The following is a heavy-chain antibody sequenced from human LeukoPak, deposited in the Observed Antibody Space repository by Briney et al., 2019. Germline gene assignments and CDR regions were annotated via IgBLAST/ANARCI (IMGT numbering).Heavy chain of an antibody. D-gene: IGHD5-18*01. CDR1: GYTFTGYY. Sequence: ASVKVSCKASGYTFTGYYMHWVRQAPGQGLEWMGWINPNSGGTNYAQKFQGRVTMTRDTSISTAYMELSRLRSDDTAVYYCARDPFYSYGYLMDQYYFDYWGQGTLVTVSS. CDR3: ARDPFYSYGYLMDQYYFDY. CDR2: INPNSGGT. V-gene: IGHV1-2*02. J-gene: IGHJ4*02.